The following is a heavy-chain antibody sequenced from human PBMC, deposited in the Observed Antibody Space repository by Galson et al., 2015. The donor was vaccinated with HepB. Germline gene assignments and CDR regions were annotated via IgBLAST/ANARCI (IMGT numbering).Heavy chain of an antibody. CDR1: GYTFTSYG. CDR2: ISAYNGTT. D-gene: IGHD2-2*01. V-gene: IGHV1-18*01. J-gene: IGHJ2*01. CDR3: AREGVRVVPAAMSVWHFDL. Sequence: SVKVSCKASGYTFTSYGISWVRQAPGQGLEWMGWISAYNGTTNYAQKLQGRVTMTTDTSTSTAYMELSRLRSDATAVYYCAREGVRVVPAAMSVWHFDLWGRGTLVTVSS.